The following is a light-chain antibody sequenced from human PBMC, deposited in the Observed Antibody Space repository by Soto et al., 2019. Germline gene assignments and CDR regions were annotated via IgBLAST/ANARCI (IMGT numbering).Light chain of an antibody. CDR1: SSDVGSYNL. J-gene: IGLJ1*01. CDR2: QGG. CDR3: PSYAGSITLFV. Sequence: QSVLTQPASVSGSPGQSIAIPCTGTSSDVGSYNLVSWYQQHPGKVPKLIIYQGGQRPSGVSSRFSGSKSGNTASLTISGLQAEDVAEYFCPSYAGSITLFVFGTGTKVTVL. V-gene: IGLV2-23*01.